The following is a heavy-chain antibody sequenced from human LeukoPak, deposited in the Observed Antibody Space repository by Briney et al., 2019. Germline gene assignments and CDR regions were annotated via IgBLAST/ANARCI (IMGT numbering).Heavy chain of an antibody. D-gene: IGHD2-21*01. CDR1: GFTFSSYW. CDR2: INSDGSST. CDR3: SRDKITRGDWDTNQFDY. V-gene: IGHV3-74*01. Sequence: GGSLRLSCASSGFTFSSYWMHWVRQAPGKGLVLVSRINSDGSSTSYADSVKGRSTISRYNAKNTLYLQMKSLRAEDAAVYYCSRDKITRGDWDTNQFDYWGQGTLVTVSS. J-gene: IGHJ4*02.